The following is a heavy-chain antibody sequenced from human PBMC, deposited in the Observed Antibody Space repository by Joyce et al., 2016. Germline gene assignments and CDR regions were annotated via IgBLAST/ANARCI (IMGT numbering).Heavy chain of an antibody. CDR3: ATWAPTNYDFWSGYSYYFDN. Sequence: EVQLLESGGGLVQPGGSLRLSCAASGFTFSSYAMSWVRQAPGKGLGCGSTTSGSGGSTYYADSVKGRFTISRDNSENSLYLHMNSLRAEDTAVYYCATWAPTNYDFWSGYSYYFDNWGQGTLVTVSS. D-gene: IGHD3-3*01. CDR2: TSGSGGST. CDR1: GFTFSSYA. J-gene: IGHJ4*02. V-gene: IGHV3-23*01.